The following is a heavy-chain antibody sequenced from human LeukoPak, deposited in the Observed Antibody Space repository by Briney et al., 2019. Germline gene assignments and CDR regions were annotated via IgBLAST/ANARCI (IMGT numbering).Heavy chain of an antibody. J-gene: IGHJ3*02. Sequence: SETLSLTCTVSGGSISSYYWSWIRQPPGKGLEWIGYISYSGSTNYNPSLKSRVTISVDTSKNQFSLKLSSVTAADMAVYYCARVSSHYDAFDIWGQGTMVTVSS. V-gene: IGHV4-59*01. CDR1: GGSISSYY. CDR3: ARVSSHYDAFDI. CDR2: ISYSGST.